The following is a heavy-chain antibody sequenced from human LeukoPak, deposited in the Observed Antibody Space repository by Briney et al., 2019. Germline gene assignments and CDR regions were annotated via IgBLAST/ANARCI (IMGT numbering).Heavy chain of an antibody. D-gene: IGHD1-1*01. J-gene: IGHJ4*02. CDR2: IKEDGSAT. V-gene: IGHV3-7*04. CDR1: GFTFSTYW. CDR3: ARDSPGYLAYDS. Sequence: GGSLRLSCAASGFTFSTYWMTWVRQSPGKGPEWVANIKEDGSATCYVDSVKGRFTISRDNAKKSLYLQMNSLRAEDTAVYYCARDSPGYLAYDSWGQGTLVTVSS.